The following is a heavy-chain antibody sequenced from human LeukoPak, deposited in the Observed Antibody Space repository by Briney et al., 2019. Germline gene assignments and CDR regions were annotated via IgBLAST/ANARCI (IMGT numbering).Heavy chain of an antibody. V-gene: IGHV3-15*01. CDR3: STQLRWEAPGNDY. Sequence: PGGSLRHSCAASGFTFSNAWMSWVRQAPGKGLEWVGRIKSKTDGGTTEYTAPVKGRFTISRDDSKNALYLQMNGLNSEDTGVYYCSTQLRWEAPGNDYWGQGTLVTVSS. J-gene: IGHJ4*02. CDR2: IKSKTDGGTT. CDR1: GFTFSNAW. D-gene: IGHD4-23*01.